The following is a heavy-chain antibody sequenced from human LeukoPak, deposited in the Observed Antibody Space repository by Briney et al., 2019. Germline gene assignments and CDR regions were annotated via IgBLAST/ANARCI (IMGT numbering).Heavy chain of an antibody. Sequence: ASVKVSCKASGYTFTGDYMHWVRQAPGQGLEWMGRINPNSGGTNYAQKFQGRVTMTRDTSISTAYMELSRLRSDDTAVYYCARGHSSGWYGGYFDYWGQGTLVTVSS. CDR2: INPNSGGT. CDR3: ARGHSSGWYGGYFDY. V-gene: IGHV1-2*06. CDR1: GYTFTGDY. J-gene: IGHJ4*02. D-gene: IGHD6-19*01.